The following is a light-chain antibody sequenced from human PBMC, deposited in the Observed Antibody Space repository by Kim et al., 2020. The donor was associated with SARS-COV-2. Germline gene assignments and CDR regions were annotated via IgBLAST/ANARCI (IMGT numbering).Light chain of an antibody. CDR2: GAS. V-gene: IGKV3-15*01. Sequence: EIVMTQSPATLSVSPGERATLSCRASQSISSNLAWYQQKPGQAPRLLIYGASTRATGIPARFSGSGSGTGFTLTISSLQSEDFAVYYCQQYNNWQGTFGQGTKVDIK. J-gene: IGKJ1*01. CDR3: QQYNNWQGT. CDR1: QSISSN.